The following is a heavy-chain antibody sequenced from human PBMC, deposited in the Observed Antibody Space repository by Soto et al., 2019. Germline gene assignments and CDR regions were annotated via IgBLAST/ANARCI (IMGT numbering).Heavy chain of an antibody. V-gene: IGHV4-34*01. D-gene: IGHD3-10*01. Sequence: SETLSLTCAVYGGSFSGYYWSWIRQPPGKGLEWIGEINHSGSTNYNPSLKSRVTISVDTSKNQFSLKLSSVTAADTAVYYCARGRGLLLWFGELHHWFDPWGEGTLVTVSS. CDR2: INHSGST. J-gene: IGHJ5*02. CDR3: ARGRGLLLWFGELHHWFDP. CDR1: GGSFSGYY.